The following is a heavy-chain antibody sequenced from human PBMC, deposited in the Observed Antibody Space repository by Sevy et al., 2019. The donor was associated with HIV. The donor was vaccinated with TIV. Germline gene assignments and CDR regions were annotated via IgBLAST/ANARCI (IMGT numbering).Heavy chain of an antibody. CDR1: GFTFSTYA. J-gene: IGHJ6*02. CDR3: AKGDRTFYGLDV. V-gene: IGHV3-23*01. D-gene: IGHD2-15*01. Sequence: GGSLRLSCAASGFTFSTYAMSWVRQAPGKGLQWVSAISGSAGGTYYAGFVKGRFTISRDNSKKTLYMQMNSLGAEDTAVYYCAKGDRTFYGLDVWGQGTTVTVSS. CDR2: ISGSAGGT.